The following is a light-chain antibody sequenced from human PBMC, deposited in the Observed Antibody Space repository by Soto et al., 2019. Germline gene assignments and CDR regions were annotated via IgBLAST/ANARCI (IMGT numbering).Light chain of an antibody. V-gene: IGKV1-39*01. CDR2: AAS. CDR3: QQSYRTPRS. CDR1: QSISSY. J-gene: IGKJ3*01. Sequence: DIQMTQSPSSLSASVGDRVTITCRASQSISSYLNWYQQKPRKAPKLLIYAASSLQSGVPSRFSGSGSGTDFTLTISMLQPEDFATYYCQQSYRTPRSFGPGTKGDIK.